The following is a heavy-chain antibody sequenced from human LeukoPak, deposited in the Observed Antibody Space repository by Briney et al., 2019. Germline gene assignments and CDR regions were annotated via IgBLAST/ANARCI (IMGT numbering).Heavy chain of an antibody. CDR1: SDSISSYY. J-gene: IGHJ3*02. CDR3: ARDGAATVAGYAFDI. V-gene: IGHV4-59*12. D-gene: IGHD6-19*01. Sequence: SETLSLTCTVSSDSISSYYWSWIRQPPGKGLEWIGFIYYSGSTNYNPSLRSRVTISVDTSKNQFSLKLISLTAADTAVYYCARDGAATVAGYAFDIWGQGTMVTVSS. CDR2: IYYSGST.